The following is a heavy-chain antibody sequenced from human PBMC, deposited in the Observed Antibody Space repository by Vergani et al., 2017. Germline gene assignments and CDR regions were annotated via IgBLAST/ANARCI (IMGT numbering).Heavy chain of an antibody. CDR3: ARVGSYWSAFDI. V-gene: IGHV4-39*07. D-gene: IGHD1-26*01. CDR1: VGSISSSSYY. J-gene: IGHJ3*02. CDR2: IYYSGST. Sequence: QLQLQESGPGLVKPSETLSLTCTVSVGSISSSSYYWGWIRQPPGKWLEWIGSIYYSGSTYYNPSLKSRVTISVDTSKNQFSLKLSSVTAADTAVYYCARVGSYWSAFDIWGQGTMVTVSS.